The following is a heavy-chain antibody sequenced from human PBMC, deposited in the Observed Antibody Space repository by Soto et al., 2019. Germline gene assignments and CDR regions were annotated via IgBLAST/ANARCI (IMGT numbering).Heavy chain of an antibody. V-gene: IGHV3-30*18. CDR3: AKGFTSSSGVDY. J-gene: IGHJ4*02. CDR1: GFTFNNYD. Sequence: QVQLVESGGGVVQPGRSLRLSCAVSGFTFNNYDMHWVRQAPGKGREWVAVISYDGNNKYYADSVKGRFTISRDFSKNTLSLQMNSLRAEDTAVYYCAKGFTSSSGVDYWGQGTRVTVSS. CDR2: ISYDGNNK. D-gene: IGHD6-6*01.